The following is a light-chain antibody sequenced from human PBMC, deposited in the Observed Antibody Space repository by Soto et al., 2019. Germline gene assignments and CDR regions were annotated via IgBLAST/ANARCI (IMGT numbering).Light chain of an antibody. J-gene: IGLJ2*01. CDR1: XXXVGSYNL. Sequence: QSALTQPASVSGXXXXSXXXXXXGXXXXVGSYNLVSWYQQHPGKAPKLMIYEGSKRPSGVSNRFSGSKSGNTASLTISGLQAEDEADYYCCSYAGSSTRVFGGGTKLTVL. CDR2: EGS. V-gene: IGLV2-23*01. CDR3: CSYAGSSTRV.